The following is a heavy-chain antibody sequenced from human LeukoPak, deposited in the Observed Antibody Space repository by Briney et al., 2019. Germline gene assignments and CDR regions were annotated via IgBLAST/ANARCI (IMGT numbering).Heavy chain of an antibody. CDR3: AKDQNDYVLRSYRVDW. V-gene: IGHV3-30*18. CDR1: GFTFSSHG. CDR2: VSNDGSNK. Sequence: GGSLRLSCAASGFTFSSHGMHWVRQAPGKGLEWVAFVSNDGSNKYYADSVKGRLTISRDNYKNTLYLQMNSLRAEDTAVYYCAKDQNDYVLRSYRVDWWGRGTLVTVS. J-gene: IGHJ4*02. D-gene: IGHD3-16*02.